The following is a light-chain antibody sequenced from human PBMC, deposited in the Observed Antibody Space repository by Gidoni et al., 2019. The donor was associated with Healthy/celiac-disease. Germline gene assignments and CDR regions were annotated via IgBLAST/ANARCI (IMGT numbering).Light chain of an antibody. Sequence: DIAITQSPASLAVSLGERAPIHCKSSQSVLYSSNNQNYLAWYQQKPGQPPKLLIYWASTRESGVPDRFSGSGSGTDFTLTISSLQAEDVAVYYCQQYYSTWTFGQGTKVEIK. CDR2: WAS. J-gene: IGKJ1*01. CDR1: QSVLYSSNNQNY. V-gene: IGKV4-1*01. CDR3: QQYYSTWT.